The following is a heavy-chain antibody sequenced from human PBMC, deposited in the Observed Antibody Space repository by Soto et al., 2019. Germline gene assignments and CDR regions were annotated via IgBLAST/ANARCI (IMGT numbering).Heavy chain of an antibody. Sequence: PGGSLRLSCAASGFTFSSYAMSWVRQAPGKGLEWVSAISGSGGSTYYADSVKGRFTISRDNSKNTLYLQMNSLRAEDTAVYYCAKVIAPIAAAAPAYWFDPWGQGTLVTVSS. CDR1: GFTFSSYA. D-gene: IGHD6-13*01. CDR2: ISGSGGST. J-gene: IGHJ5*02. CDR3: AKVIAPIAAAAPAYWFDP. V-gene: IGHV3-23*01.